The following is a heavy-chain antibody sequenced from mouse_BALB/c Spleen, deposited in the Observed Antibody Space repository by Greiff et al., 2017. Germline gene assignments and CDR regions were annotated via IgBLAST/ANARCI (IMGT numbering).Heavy chain of an antibody. D-gene: IGHD2-2*01. CDR1: GFTFSSFG. CDR2: ISSGSSTI. V-gene: IGHV5-17*02. Sequence: EVQLVESGGGLVQPGGSRKLSCAASGFTFSSFGMHWVRQAPEKGLEWVAYISSGSSTIYYADTVKGRFTISRDNPKNTLFLQMTSLRSEDTAMYYCARYYGYDVGSWFAYWGQGTLVTVSA. CDR3: ARYYGYDVGSWFAY. J-gene: IGHJ3*01.